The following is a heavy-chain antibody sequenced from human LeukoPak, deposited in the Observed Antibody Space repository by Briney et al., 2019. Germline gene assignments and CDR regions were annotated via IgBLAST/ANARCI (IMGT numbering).Heavy chain of an antibody. CDR3: ARDEAARSNL. Sequence: SETLSLTCTASGGTISGHHWSWIRQPPGKGLEWIGYIFYDDRVTEYNPSLESRVTISVDTSKNQFSLHLYSVTAADTAIYYCARDEAARSNLWGRGTLVTVAS. D-gene: IGHD2-15*01. CDR2: IFYDDRVT. J-gene: IGHJ2*01. CDR1: GGTISGHH. V-gene: IGHV4-59*11.